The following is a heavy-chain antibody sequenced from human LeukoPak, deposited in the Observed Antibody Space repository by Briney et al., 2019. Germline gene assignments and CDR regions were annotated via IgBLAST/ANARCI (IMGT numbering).Heavy chain of an antibody. J-gene: IGHJ6*03. CDR2: IYYSGST. D-gene: IGHD1-7*01. V-gene: IGHV4-59*12. CDR3: ARGGITGTTVWYYYMDV. CDR1: GGSISSYY. Sequence: SETLSLTCTVSGGSISSYYWSWIRQPPGKGLEWIGYIYYSGSTNYNPSLKSRVTISVDTSKNQFSLKLSSVTAADTAVYYCARGGITGTTVWYYYMDVWGKGTTVTVSS.